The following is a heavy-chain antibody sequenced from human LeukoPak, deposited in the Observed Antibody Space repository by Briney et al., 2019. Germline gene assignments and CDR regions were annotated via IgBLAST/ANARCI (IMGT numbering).Heavy chain of an antibody. CDR2: ISYDGSNK. CDR3: ARGQSITMIVVVPYFDY. CDR1: GFTFSSYA. J-gene: IGHJ4*02. D-gene: IGHD3-22*01. Sequence: GGSLRLSCAASGFTFSSYAMHRVRQAPRKGLEWVAVISYDGSNKYYADSVKGRFTISRDNSKNTLYLQMNSLRAEDTAVYYCARGQSITMIVVVPYFDYWGQGTLVTVSS. V-gene: IGHV3-30-3*01.